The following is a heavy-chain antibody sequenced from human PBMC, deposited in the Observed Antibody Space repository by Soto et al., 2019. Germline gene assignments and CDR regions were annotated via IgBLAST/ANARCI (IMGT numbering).Heavy chain of an antibody. J-gene: IGHJ6*02. Sequence: PWGSLRLSCAASGLTFSNYDMHWVRQVTGKGLEWVSGITTAGDTYYPDSVKGRFTISREKAKNSLYLQMNSLSAGDTAVYYCAREMHGGSYGMDVWGQGTTVSVS. V-gene: IGHV3-13*01. CDR1: GLTFSNYD. CDR3: AREMHGGSYGMDV. CDR2: ITTAGDT.